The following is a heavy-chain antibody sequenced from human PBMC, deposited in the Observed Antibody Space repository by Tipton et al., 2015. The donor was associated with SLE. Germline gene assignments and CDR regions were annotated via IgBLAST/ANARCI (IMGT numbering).Heavy chain of an antibody. D-gene: IGHD3-3*01. Sequence: SLRLSCAASGFKFSSSEMTWVRQAPGKGLEWISYISRPGPTKYYADSVKGRFTISRDNAKNTLYLQMNSLRAEDTAVYYCARGFWNGFYIGYFDSWGQGAPVTVSS. CDR1: GFKFSSSE. CDR3: ARGFWNGFYIGYFDS. J-gene: IGHJ4*02. CDR2: ISRPGPTK. V-gene: IGHV3-48*03.